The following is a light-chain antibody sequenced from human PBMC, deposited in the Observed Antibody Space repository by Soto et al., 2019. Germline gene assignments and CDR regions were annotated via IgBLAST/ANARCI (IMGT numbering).Light chain of an antibody. CDR1: SASVSTANN. J-gene: IGLJ1*01. CDR2: STS. Sequence: QTVVTQESSFSVSPGGTVTLTCGLISASVSTANNTNWYQQTPAQAPRTLIYSTSTRSSGVPDRFSGSIIGNKAGLTITGAQADDDSDYYCALFMGTGIDVFGTGTKLTVL. CDR3: ALFMGTGIDV. V-gene: IGLV8-61*01.